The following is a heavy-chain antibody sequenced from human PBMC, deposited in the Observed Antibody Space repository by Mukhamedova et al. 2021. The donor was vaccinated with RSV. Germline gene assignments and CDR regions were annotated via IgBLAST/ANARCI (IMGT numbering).Heavy chain of an antibody. J-gene: IGHJ5*02. D-gene: IGHD2-2*01. CDR3: TQDYQLPHP. CDR2: IRTKAYDGTT. Sequence: EWLGFIRTKAYDGTTQYAASVKGRFTISRDDSKSVAYLQMNSLKTEDTAVYYCTQDYQLPHPWGQGTLVTVSS. V-gene: IGHV3-49*02.